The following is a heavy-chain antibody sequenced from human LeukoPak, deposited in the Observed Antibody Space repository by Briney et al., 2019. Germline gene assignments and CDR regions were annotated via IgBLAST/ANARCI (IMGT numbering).Heavy chain of an antibody. V-gene: IGHV1-46*01. J-gene: IGHJ5*02. CDR3: ARDGGYNWFDP. D-gene: IGHD3-16*01. Sequence: ASVKVSCKASGYTFTSYYMHWVRQAPGQGLEWMGIINPSGGSTSYAQKFQGRVTMTRVMSTSTVYMELSSLRSEDAAVYYCARDGGYNWFDPWGQGTLVTVSS. CDR2: INPSGGST. CDR1: GYTFTSYY.